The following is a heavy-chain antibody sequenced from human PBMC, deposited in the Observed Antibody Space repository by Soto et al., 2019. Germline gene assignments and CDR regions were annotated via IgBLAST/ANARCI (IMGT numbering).Heavy chain of an antibody. V-gene: IGHV3-30*03. D-gene: IGHD7-27*01. CDR1: GFTVSTYG. CDR2: ISRDGGTK. J-gene: IGHJ4*02. Sequence: QVQLVESGGGVVQPGRSLRLSCAVSGFTVSTYGMHWVRQAPGKGLEWVAVISRDGGTKFYADSVKGRFTISRDNSRNTLFLEMNSLRGDDMAVYYCTGEGESGYWGQGTLVTVSS. CDR3: TGEGESGY.